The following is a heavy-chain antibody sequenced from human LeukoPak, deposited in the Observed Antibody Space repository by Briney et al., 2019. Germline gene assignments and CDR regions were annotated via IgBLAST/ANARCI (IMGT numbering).Heavy chain of an antibody. CDR1: GYSFTSYW. J-gene: IGHJ3*02. Sequence: GESLKMSCKGSGYSFTSYWIGWVRQMPGKGLEWMGIIYPGDSDTRYSPSFQGQVTISADRSISTAYLQWSSLKASDTAMYYCARPSDLWFGDNWNAFDIWGQGTMVTVSS. CDR3: ARPSDLWFGDNWNAFDI. CDR2: IYPGDSDT. D-gene: IGHD3-10*01. V-gene: IGHV5-51*01.